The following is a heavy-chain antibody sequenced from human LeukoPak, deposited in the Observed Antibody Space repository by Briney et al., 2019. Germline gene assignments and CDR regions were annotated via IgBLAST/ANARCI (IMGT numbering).Heavy chain of an antibody. V-gene: IGHV3-9*01. CDR2: ISWNSGSI. J-gene: IGHJ4*02. CDR3: AKGHTYGLGEPYLDF. CDR1: GYTFDDYA. Sequence: PGGSLRLSCEASGYTFDDYAMHWVRQAPGKGLEWVSAISWNSGSIGYADSVKGRFTISRDNGKNSLYLQMNSLRTEDTALYYCAKGHTYGLGEPYLDFWGQGTLVSVSS. D-gene: IGHD5-18*01.